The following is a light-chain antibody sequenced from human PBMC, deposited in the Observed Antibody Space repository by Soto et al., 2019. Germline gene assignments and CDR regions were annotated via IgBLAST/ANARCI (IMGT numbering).Light chain of an antibody. CDR2: AAS. Sequence: DIPMTQSTSSLSASVEDRFIITCRSSQSSSNHINWYQQKPGKATKLLIFAASSLQRGVPSRFSGSRSGPDFTLTSSSLPPEDFTTYYCQQSYSSPPTFGQGTKVDIK. J-gene: IGKJ1*01. CDR1: QSSSNH. CDR3: QQSYSSPPT. V-gene: IGKV1-39*01.